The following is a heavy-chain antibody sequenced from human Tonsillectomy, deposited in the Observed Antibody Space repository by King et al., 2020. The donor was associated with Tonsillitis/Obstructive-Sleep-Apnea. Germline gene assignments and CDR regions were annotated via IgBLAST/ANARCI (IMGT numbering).Heavy chain of an antibody. CDR2: IYYSGST. D-gene: IGHD2-21*01. J-gene: IGHJ3*02. CDR1: GGSISSYY. V-gene: IGHV4-59*01. Sequence: QLQESGPGLVKPSETLSLTCTFSGGSISSYYWSWIRQPPGKGLEWIGYIYYSGSTNYNPSLKSRVTISVDTSKNQFSLKLSSVTAADTAVYYCARDIVLEAGGDAFDIWGQGTMVTVSS. CDR3: ARDIVLEAGGDAFDI.